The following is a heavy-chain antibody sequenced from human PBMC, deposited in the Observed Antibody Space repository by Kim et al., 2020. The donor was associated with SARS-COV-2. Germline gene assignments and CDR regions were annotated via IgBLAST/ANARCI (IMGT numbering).Heavy chain of an antibody. V-gene: IGHV3-23*01. CDR3: AKTPQRAVTTWHYFDY. J-gene: IGHJ4*02. Sequence: DAVKGRVTISRDNSKNTLFLQMNSLSAEDTALYYCAKTPQRAVTTWHYFDYWGQGTLVTVSS. D-gene: IGHD1-1*01.